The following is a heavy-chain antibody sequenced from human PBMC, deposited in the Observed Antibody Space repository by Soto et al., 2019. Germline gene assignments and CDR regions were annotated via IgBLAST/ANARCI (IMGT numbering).Heavy chain of an antibody. CDR3: ARDVNRRFDF. CDR1: GFTFSSYS. J-gene: IGHJ4*02. V-gene: IGHV3-48*02. CDR2: ISSSSTAI. Sequence: PGGFLRLSCAASGFTFSSYSMNWVRQAPGKGLEWVSYISSSSTAIYYADSVKGRFTISRDNAKNSLYLQMNSLRDEDTAVYYCARDVNRRFDFWGQGTPVTVS.